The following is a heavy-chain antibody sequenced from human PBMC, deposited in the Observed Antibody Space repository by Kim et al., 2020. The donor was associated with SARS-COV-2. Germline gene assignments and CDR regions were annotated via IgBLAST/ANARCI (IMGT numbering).Heavy chain of an antibody. CDR1: GFTFSSYG. J-gene: IGHJ4*02. Sequence: GGSLRLSCAASGFTFSSYGMHWVRQAPGKGLEWVAVIWYDGSNKYYADSVKGRFTISRDNSKNTLYLQMNSLRAEDTAVYYCARSSQPTITYYDFWSGYYAVDYWGQGTLVTVSS. V-gene: IGHV3-33*01. D-gene: IGHD3-3*01. CDR2: IWYDGSNK. CDR3: ARSSQPTITYYDFWSGYYAVDY.